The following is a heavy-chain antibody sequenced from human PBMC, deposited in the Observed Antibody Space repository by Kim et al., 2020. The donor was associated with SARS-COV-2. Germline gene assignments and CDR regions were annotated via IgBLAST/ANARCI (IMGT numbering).Heavy chain of an antibody. CDR1: GGSISSSSYY. J-gene: IGHJ4*01. CDR2: IYYSGST. V-gene: IGHV4-39*07. CDR3: ARCIAAAERYSLDY. D-gene: IGHD6-13*01. Sequence: SETLSLTCTVSGGSISSSSYYWGWIRQPPGKGLEWIGSIYYSGSTYYNPSLKSRVTISVDTSKNQFSLKLISVTAAATAGDYWARCIAAAERYSLDYWG.